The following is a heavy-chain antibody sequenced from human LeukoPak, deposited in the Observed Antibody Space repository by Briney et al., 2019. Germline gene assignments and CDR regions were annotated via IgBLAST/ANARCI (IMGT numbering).Heavy chain of an antibody. CDR1: GGTFSSYA. CDR3: ARDRTGGYGEPH. Sequence: ASVKVSCKASGGTFSSYAISWVRQAPGQGLEWMGWINPNSGGTNYAQKFQGRVTMTRDTSISTAYMELSRLRSDDTAVYYCARDRTGGYGEPHWGQGTLVTVSS. CDR2: INPNSGGT. D-gene: IGHD4-17*01. V-gene: IGHV1-2*02. J-gene: IGHJ4*02.